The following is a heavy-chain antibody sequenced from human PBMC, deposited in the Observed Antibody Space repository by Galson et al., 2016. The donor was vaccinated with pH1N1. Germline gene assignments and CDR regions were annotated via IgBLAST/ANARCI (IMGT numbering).Heavy chain of an antibody. V-gene: IGHV1-2*02. CDR2: INPDSGVT. CDR1: GYTFSDFH. Sequence: SVKVSCKASGYTFSDFHIHWVRQAPGQGLEWLAWINPDSGVTNYAQKFQGRLTVTRDTSISTAYFQLESLTSDDTAVYYCARLKYSYGVHWGKGSLVTVSS. J-gene: IGHJ4*02. CDR3: ARLKYSYGVH. D-gene: IGHD3-3*01.